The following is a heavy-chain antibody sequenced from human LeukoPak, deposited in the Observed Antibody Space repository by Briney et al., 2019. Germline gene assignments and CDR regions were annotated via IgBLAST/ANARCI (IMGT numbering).Heavy chain of an antibody. J-gene: IGHJ3*02. D-gene: IGHD5-24*01. CDR1: GGSISSGGYY. CDR3: ARDKGSRDHAFDI. CDR2: IYYSGST. V-gene: IGHV4-31*03. Sequence: SETLSLTCSVSGGSISSGGYYWNWIRQQPGKGLEWIGYIYYSGSTYNNPSLKSRVTMSVDTSKNQFSLRLSSLTAADTAVYYCARDKGSRDHAFDIWGQGTMVTVSS.